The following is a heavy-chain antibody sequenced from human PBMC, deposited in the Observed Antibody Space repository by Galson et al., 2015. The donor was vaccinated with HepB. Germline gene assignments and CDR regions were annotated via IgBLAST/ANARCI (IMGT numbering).Heavy chain of an antibody. J-gene: IGHJ4*02. Sequence: SLRLSCAASTFIFSTYSMNWVRQAPGKGLEWVSYISSSSATIYYADSVKGRFTISRDNAKNSLYLQMNSLRAEDAAVYYCVLLRGYDLKPLDYWGQGILVTVSS. CDR1: TFIFSTYS. D-gene: IGHD5-12*01. CDR3: VLLRGYDLKPLDY. V-gene: IGHV3-48*04. CDR2: ISSSSATI.